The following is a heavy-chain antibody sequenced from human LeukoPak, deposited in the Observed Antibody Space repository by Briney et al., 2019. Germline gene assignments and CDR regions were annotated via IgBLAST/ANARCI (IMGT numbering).Heavy chain of an antibody. CDR3: TRLYQLLRSGWSEGLFDY. J-gene: IGHJ4*02. Sequence: PGGSLRLSCTASGFTFGDYAMSWFRQAPGKGLEWVGFIRSKAYGGTTEYAASVKGRFTISRDDSKSIAYLQMNSLKTEDTAVYYCTRLYQLLRSGWSEGLFDYWGQGTLVTVSS. D-gene: IGHD2-2*01. CDR1: GFTFGDYA. V-gene: IGHV3-49*03. CDR2: IRSKAYGGTT.